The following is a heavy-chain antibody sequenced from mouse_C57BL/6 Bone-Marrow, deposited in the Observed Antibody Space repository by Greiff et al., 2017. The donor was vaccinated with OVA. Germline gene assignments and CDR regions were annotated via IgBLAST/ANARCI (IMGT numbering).Heavy chain of an antibody. CDR2: IRSKSSNYET. V-gene: IGHV10-1*01. J-gene: IGHJ4*01. CDR1: GFSFNTSA. CDR3: VRHGYYAMDY. Sequence: EVKLEESGGGLVQPKGSLTLSCAASGFSFNTSALNWVRQAPGKGLEWVARIRSKSSNYETYYADSVKDRFTISRDDSESMLYLQMNNLKTEDTAMYYCVRHGYYAMDYWGQGTSVTVSS.